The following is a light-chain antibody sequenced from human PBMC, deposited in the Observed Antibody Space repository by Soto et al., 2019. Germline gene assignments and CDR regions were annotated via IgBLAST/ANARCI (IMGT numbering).Light chain of an antibody. J-gene: IGLJ2*01. V-gene: IGLV2-8*01. CDR3: TSYAVGINVV. CDR2: EVN. CDR1: SSDVGYYNY. Sequence: QPALTQPPSASGSPGQSVTISCTGTSSDVGYYNYVSWYQQHPGKAPKLIIYEVNKRPSGVPDRFSGSKSGNTASLTVSGLQAEDEAEYYCTSYAVGINVVFGGGTKLTVL.